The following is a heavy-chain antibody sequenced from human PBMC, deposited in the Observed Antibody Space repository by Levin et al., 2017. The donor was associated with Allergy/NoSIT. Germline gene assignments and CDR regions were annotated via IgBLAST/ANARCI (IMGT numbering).Heavy chain of an antibody. CDR2: IKQDGSEK. V-gene: IGHV3-7*01. Sequence: GGSLRLSCAASGFTFSSYWMSWVRQAPGKGLEWVANIKQDGSEKYYVDSVKGRFTISRDNAKNSLYLQMNSLRAEDTAVYYCARDKFGDGYNFPAIFDYWGQGTLVTVSS. CDR3: ARDKFGDGYNFPAIFDY. D-gene: IGHD5-24*01. CDR1: GFTFSSYW. J-gene: IGHJ4*02.